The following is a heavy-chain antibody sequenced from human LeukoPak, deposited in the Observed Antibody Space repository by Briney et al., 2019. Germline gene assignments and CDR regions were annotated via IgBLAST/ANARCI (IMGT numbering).Heavy chain of an antibody. CDR3: TRDLCSSTSCYPYYYYVDV. CDR1: GFTFGDYA. D-gene: IGHD2-2*01. CDR2: IRSKAYGGTT. J-gene: IGHJ6*03. V-gene: IGHV3-49*03. Sequence: GGSLRLSCTASGFTFGDYAMSWFRQAPGKGLEWVGFIRSKAYGGTTEYAASVKGRFTISRDDSKSIAYLQMNSLKTEDTAVYYCTRDLCSSTSCYPYYYYVDVWGKGTTVTVSS.